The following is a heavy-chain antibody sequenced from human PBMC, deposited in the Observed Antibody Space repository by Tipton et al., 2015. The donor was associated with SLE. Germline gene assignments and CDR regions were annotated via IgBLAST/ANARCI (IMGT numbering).Heavy chain of an antibody. D-gene: IGHD1-26*01. Sequence: QLVQSGAEVKKPGASVKVSCKASGYTFTAYYVHWMRQAPGQGLEWMGRIDPDNGGTSYAQKFQGRVTMTRDTSTSTAYMELRSLRSDDTAVYYCARVAGRHSGFFDYWGQGTLVTVSS. V-gene: IGHV1-2*06. J-gene: IGHJ4*02. CDR2: IDPDNGGT. CDR1: GYTFTAYY. CDR3: ARVAGRHSGFFDY.